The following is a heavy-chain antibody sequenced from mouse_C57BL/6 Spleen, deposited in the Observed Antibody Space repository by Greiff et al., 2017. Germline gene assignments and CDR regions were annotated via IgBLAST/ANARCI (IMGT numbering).Heavy chain of an antibody. V-gene: IGHV5-9-1*02. CDR2: ISSGGDYI. CDR1: GFTFSSYA. CDR3: TRAGYYGSAHYFDY. D-gene: IGHD1-1*01. J-gene: IGHJ2*01. Sequence: EVQLVESGEGLVKPGGSLKLSCAASGFTFSSYAMSWVRQTPEKRLEWVAYISSGGDYIYYADTVKGRFTISRDNARNTLYLQMSSLKSEDTAMYYCTRAGYYGSAHYFDYGGQGTTLTVSS.